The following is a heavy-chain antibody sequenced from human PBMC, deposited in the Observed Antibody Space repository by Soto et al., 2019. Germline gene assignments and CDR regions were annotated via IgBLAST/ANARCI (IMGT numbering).Heavy chain of an antibody. D-gene: IGHD1-1*01. V-gene: IGHV3-30-3*01. CDR1: GFTFTSPA. J-gene: IGHJ4*02. CDR3: ARHLTEGTGALDY. Sequence: GGSLRLSCAASGFTFTSPAMHWVRQAPGKGLEWVAIISYNGINKYYADSVKGRFTISRDNSNNVLYLQMNSLRPEDTALYYCARHLTEGTGALDYWGQGTLVTVSS. CDR2: ISYNGINK.